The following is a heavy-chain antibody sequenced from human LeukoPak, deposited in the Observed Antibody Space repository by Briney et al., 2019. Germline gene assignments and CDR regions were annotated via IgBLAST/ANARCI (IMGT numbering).Heavy chain of an antibody. CDR1: GGSIGGHY. Sequence: TSETLSLTCSVSGGSIGGHYWNWIRQAPGKGLEWIGHIFTSGSPNYSPSLKSRVTFSRDTARSQIYLRMTSVTAADTAMYYCARHPGATAFDYWGQGTLVTVSS. J-gene: IGHJ4*02. V-gene: IGHV4-4*07. D-gene: IGHD2-21*02. CDR2: IFTSGSP. CDR3: ARHPGATAFDY.